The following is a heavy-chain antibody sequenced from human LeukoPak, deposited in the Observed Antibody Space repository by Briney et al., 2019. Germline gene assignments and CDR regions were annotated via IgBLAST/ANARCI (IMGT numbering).Heavy chain of an antibody. CDR2: TIPIFGTA. D-gene: IGHD6-13*01. Sequence: SVKVSCKASGGTFSSYAISWVRQAPGQGLEWMGRTIPIFGTANYAQKFQGRVTITTDESTSTAYMELSSLRSEDTAVYYCARVMGIAAAGAVQYYFDYWGQGTLVTVSS. CDR3: ARVMGIAAAGAVQYYFDY. J-gene: IGHJ4*02. CDR1: GGTFSSYA. V-gene: IGHV1-69*05.